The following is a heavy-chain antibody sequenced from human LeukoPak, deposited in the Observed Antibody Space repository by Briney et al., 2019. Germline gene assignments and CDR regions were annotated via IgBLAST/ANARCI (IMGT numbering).Heavy chain of an antibody. D-gene: IGHD3-22*01. J-gene: IGHJ4*02. CDR2: ISGSGGST. CDR1: GFTFSSYA. V-gene: IGHV3-23*01. Sequence: QTGGSLRLSCAASGFTFSSYAMSWVRQALGKGLEWVSAISGSGGSTYYADSVKGRFTISRDNSKNTLYLQMNSLRAEDTAVYYCAKDGYDSSGYYGYFDYWGQGTLVTVSS. CDR3: AKDGYDSSGYYGYFDY.